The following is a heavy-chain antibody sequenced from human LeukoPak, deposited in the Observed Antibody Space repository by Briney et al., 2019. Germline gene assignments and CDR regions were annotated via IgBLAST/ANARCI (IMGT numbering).Heavy chain of an antibody. CDR2: IYYSGST. CDR1: GGSISSSSYY. Sequence: PSETLSLTCTVSGGSISSSSYYWGWIRQPPGKGLEWIGSIYYSGSTYYNPSLKSRVTISVDTSKNQFSLKLSSVTAADTAVYYCARVDDILTGIFDYWGQGTLVTVSS. CDR3: ARVDDILTGIFDY. J-gene: IGHJ4*02. V-gene: IGHV4-39*07. D-gene: IGHD3-9*01.